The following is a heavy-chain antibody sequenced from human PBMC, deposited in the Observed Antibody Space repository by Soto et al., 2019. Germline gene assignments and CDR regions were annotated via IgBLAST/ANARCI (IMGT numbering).Heavy chain of an antibody. J-gene: IGHJ4*02. Sequence: QVQLQQWGAGLLKPSETLSLTCAVYGGSFSGYYWSWIRQPPGKGLEWIGEINHSGSTNYNPSLKSXXTXSXXTSKNQFSLKLSSVTAADTAVYYCARFLYTVTADYWGQGTLVTVSS. CDR3: ARFLYTVTADY. CDR2: INHSGST. CDR1: GGSFSGYY. D-gene: IGHD4-17*01. V-gene: IGHV4-34*01.